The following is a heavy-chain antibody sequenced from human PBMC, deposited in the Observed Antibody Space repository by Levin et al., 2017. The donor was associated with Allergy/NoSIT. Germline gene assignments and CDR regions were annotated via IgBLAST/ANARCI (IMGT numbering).Heavy chain of an antibody. CDR2: ISWNSGSI. Sequence: PGGSLRLSCAASGFTFDDYAMHWVRQAPGKGLEWVSGISWNSGSIGYADSVKGRFTISRDNAKNSLYLQMNSLRAEDTALYYCAKDVTRYYCSSTSCQSGRYYYYGMDVWGQGTTVTVSS. CDR1: GFTFDDYA. CDR3: AKDVTRYYCSSTSCQSGRYYYYGMDV. J-gene: IGHJ6*02. D-gene: IGHD2-2*01. V-gene: IGHV3-9*01.